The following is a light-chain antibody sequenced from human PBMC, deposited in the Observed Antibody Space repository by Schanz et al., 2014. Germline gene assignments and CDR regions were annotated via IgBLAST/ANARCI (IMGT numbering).Light chain of an antibody. J-gene: IGKJ4*01. CDR1: QSVNSD. V-gene: IGKV3-15*01. CDR3: QQYKQWPLT. CDR2: GAS. Sequence: EIVMTQSPATLSVSPGERATLSCRASQSVNSDLAWYQQRPGQAPRLLIFGASTRATGTPASFSGSGFGTEFTLTISSLQSEDFAVYFCQQYKQWPLTFGGGTKVEI.